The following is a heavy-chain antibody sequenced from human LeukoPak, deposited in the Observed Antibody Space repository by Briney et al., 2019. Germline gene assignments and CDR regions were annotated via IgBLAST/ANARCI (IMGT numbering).Heavy chain of an antibody. CDR2: ISSSSSYI. V-gene: IGHV3-21*01. CDR1: GFTFSSYS. CDR3: ARDYYGSGSYGY. J-gene: IGHJ4*02. Sequence: GGPLRLSCAASGFTFSSYSMNWVRQAPGKGLEWVSSISSSSSYIYYADSVKGRFTISRDNAKNSLYLQMNSLRAEDTAVYYCARDYYGSGSYGYWGQGTLVTVSS. D-gene: IGHD3-10*01.